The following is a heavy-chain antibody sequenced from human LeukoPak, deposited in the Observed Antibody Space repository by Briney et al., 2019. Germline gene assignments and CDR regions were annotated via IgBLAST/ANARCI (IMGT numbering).Heavy chain of an antibody. CDR3: ARLSGNYYSNFDS. V-gene: IGHV5-51*01. CDR2: IYPSDSDT. Sequence: GESLKISCKGSGYSFTGCWIAWVRQITGTSLQWIVIIYPSDSDTRYSPSFQGQVSISADKTIRTAYLQWSSLKASDTAMYYCARLSGNYYSNFDSRGQGTLVTVSS. D-gene: IGHD1-26*01. J-gene: IGHJ4*02. CDR1: GYSFTGCW.